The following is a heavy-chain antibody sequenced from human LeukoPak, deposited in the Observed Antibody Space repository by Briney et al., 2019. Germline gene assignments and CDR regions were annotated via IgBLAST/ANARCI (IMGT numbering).Heavy chain of an antibody. CDR1: GFTFSSFG. V-gene: IGHV3-7*04. CDR2: IKKDGSEE. J-gene: IGHJ4*02. D-gene: IGHD3-9*01. CDR3: EKDAYDIPDY. Sequence: PGGSLRLSCAASGFTFSSFGMSWVRQAPGKGLEWVANIKKDGSEENYVDSVRGRFTISRDNAKNSLYLQMNSLRVEDTAVYYCEKDAYDIPDYWGQGTLVTVSS.